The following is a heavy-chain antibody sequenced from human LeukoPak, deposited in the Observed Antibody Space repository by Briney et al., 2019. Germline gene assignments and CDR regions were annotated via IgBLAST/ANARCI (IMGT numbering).Heavy chain of an antibody. Sequence: GASVKVSCKASGYTFTSYAMHWVRQAPGQRLEWMGWINAGNGNTKYSQEFQGRVTITRDTSASTAYMELSSLRSEDMAVYYCARGPKTKYCSSTSCYVNYYYYMDVWGKGTTVTVSS. CDR2: INAGNGNT. D-gene: IGHD2-2*01. V-gene: IGHV1-3*03. CDR3: ARGPKTKYCSSTSCYVNYYYYMDV. J-gene: IGHJ6*03. CDR1: GYTFTSYA.